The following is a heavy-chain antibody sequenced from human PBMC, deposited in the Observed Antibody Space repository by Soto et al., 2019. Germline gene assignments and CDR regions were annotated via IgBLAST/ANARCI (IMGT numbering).Heavy chain of an antibody. D-gene: IGHD3-9*01. J-gene: IGHJ6*02. CDR3: ARLGLDLDTLSPYYNVHHYYGVDV. Sequence: SETLSLTCTVSGGSISSGDYYWSWIRQPPGKGLEWIGYIYYSGSTYYNPSLKSRVTISVDTSKNQFSLKLSSVTAADTAMYFCARLGLDLDTLSPYYNVHHYYGVDVWGQGTTVTVSS. CDR2: IYYSGST. V-gene: IGHV4-30-4*01. CDR1: GGSISSGDYY.